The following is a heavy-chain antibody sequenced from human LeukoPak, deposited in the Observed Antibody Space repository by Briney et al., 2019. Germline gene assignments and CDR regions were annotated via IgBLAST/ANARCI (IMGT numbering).Heavy chain of an antibody. J-gene: IGHJ4*02. Sequence: PGGSLRLSCAASGFTFSSYAMHWVRQAPGKGLEWVAVISYDGSNKYYADSVKGRFTISRDNSKNMLYLQMNSLRAEDTAVYYCAKDFGYCSSTSCYYFDYWGQGTLVTVSS. CDR1: GFTFSSYA. V-gene: IGHV3-30*04. CDR2: ISYDGSNK. D-gene: IGHD2-2*01. CDR3: AKDFGYCSSTSCYYFDY.